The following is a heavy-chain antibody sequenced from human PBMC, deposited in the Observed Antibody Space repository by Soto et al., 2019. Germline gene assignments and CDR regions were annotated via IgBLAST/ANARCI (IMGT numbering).Heavy chain of an antibody. CDR1: GYSFTSYW. D-gene: IGHD2-2*01. CDR3: ARHYCSSTSCYAVYYYYYGMDV. CDR2: IYPGESYT. J-gene: IGHJ6*04. V-gene: IGHV5-51*01. Sequence: GESLKISCKGSGYSFTSYWIGWVRQIPWKGLEWMGIIYPGESYTRYSPSFQGQVTISADKSISTAYLQWSSLKASDTAMYYCARHYCSSTSCYAVYYYYYGMDVWGEGTRVTVSS.